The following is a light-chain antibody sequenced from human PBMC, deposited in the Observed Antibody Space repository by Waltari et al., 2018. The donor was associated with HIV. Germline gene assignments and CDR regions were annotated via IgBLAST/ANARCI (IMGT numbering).Light chain of an antibody. CDR2: KAS. CDR1: QNIKNW. J-gene: IGKJ2*01. V-gene: IGKV1-5*03. CDR3: QQYDAYPYT. Sequence: DIQMTQFPSTLSASVGDRVAITCRASQNIKNWLAWHQRKPGKPPIVLIFKASKLESGVPSRFSGSGFWTEFTLTISSLQPDDLATYYCQQYDAYPYTFGQGTNLEIK.